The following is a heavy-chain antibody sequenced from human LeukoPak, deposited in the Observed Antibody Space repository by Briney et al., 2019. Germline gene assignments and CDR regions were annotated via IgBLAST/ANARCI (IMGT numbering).Heavy chain of an antibody. CDR1: GFTFSSYW. D-gene: IGHD3-10*01. Sequence: GGSLRLSCEASGFTFSSYWMHWVRQAPGKGLVWVSRINSDGSSASYADSVKGRFTISRDNSKNTLYLQMSSLRAEDTAVYYCVKDRVGDPNWYFDLWGRGTLVTVSS. CDR2: INSDGSSA. V-gene: IGHV3-74*01. CDR3: VKDRVGDPNWYFDL. J-gene: IGHJ2*01.